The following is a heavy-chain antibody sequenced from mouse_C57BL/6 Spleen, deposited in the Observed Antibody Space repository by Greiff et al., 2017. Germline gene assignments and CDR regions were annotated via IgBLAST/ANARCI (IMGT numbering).Heavy chain of an antibody. Sequence: EVKVVESGGGLVKPGGSLKLSCAASGFTFSDYGMHWVRQAPEKGLEWVAYISSGSSTIYYADTVKGRFTISRDNAKITLFLQMTSLRSEDTAMYYWATNYGGAMDYWGQGTSVTVSS. J-gene: IGHJ4*01. V-gene: IGHV5-17*01. CDR1: GFTFSDYG. D-gene: IGHD1-2*01. CDR3: ATNYGGAMDY. CDR2: ISSGSSTI.